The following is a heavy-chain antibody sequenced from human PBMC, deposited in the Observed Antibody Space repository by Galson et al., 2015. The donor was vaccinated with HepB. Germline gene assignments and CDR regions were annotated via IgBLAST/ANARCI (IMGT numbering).Heavy chain of an antibody. V-gene: IGHV1-46*01. CDR3: AREGGVDCIGGSCFAFDY. Sequence: SVKVSCKAPGYTFTNFCMNWVRQAPGQGLEWMGAVHPNGGGTTYAQKFQGRLTMTRDTSTSTAYLELSSLRPEGTAFYYCAREGGVDCIGGSCFAFDYWGPGSLVTIPP. CDR1: GYTFTNFC. CDR2: VHPNGGGT. J-gene: IGHJ4*02. D-gene: IGHD2-15*01.